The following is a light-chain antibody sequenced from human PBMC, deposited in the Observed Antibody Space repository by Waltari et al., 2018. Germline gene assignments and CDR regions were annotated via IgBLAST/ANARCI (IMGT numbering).Light chain of an antibody. J-gene: IGLJ2*01. CDR3: NSYTVSSAVI. CDR2: DVA. V-gene: IGLV2-14*03. Sequence: QSALTQPASVSGSPGQSITISCTGTSSDIGVYNHVSCYQQHPGKAPKLILYDVAYRPSGVSDRFSGSKSGNTASLTISGLQAEDEADYYCNSYTVSSAVIFGGGTRLTVL. CDR1: SSDIGVYNH.